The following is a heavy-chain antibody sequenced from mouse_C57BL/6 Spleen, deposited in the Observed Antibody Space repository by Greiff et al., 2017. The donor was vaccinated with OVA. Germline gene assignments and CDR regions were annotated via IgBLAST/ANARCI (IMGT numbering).Heavy chain of an antibody. D-gene: IGHD2-2*01. Sequence: ESGPGLVKPSQSLSLTCSVTGYSITSGYYWNWIRQFPGNKLEWMGYISYDGNNNYNPSLKNRISITRDTSKNQYFLKLNSVTTEDTATYYCARDNGYYDDYWGQGTTLTVSS. V-gene: IGHV3-6*01. J-gene: IGHJ2*01. CDR2: ISYDGNN. CDR3: ARDNGYYDDY. CDR1: GYSITSGYY.